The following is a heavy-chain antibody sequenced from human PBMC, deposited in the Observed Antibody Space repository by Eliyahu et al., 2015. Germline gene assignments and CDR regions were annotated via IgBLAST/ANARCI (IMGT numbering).Heavy chain of an antibody. Sequence: QVQLQESGPGLVKPSETLSLTCTXSGGSXSSYYWSWIRQPPGKGLEWIGYIYYSGSTNYNPSLKSRVTISVDTSKNQFSLKLSSVTAADTAVYYCARKYSSSSFWYFDLWGRGTLVTVSS. J-gene: IGHJ2*01. CDR3: ARKYSSSSFWYFDL. CDR1: GGSXSSYY. D-gene: IGHD6-6*01. CDR2: IYYSGST. V-gene: IGHV4-59*01.